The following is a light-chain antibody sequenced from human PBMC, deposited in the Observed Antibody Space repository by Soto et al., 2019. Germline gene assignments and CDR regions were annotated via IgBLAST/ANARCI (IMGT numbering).Light chain of an antibody. CDR3: QQYDDLPPTWT. V-gene: IGKV1-33*01. J-gene: IGKJ1*01. Sequence: DIQMTQSPSSLCASVGNRVTITCQASQDIATYLNWYQQKPGKAPNLLIYDASNLETGVPSRFSGGGSGTHFTLTISNLQPEDIATYYCQQYDDLPPTWTFGQGTKVEIE. CDR1: QDIATY. CDR2: DAS.